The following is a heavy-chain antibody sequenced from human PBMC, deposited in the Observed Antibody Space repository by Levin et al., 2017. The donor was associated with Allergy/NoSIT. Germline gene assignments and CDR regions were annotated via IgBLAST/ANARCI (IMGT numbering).Heavy chain of an antibody. Sequence: GGSLRLSCAASGFTFSSYWMHWVRQAPGKGLVWVSRINSDGSSTSYADSVKGRFTISRDNAKNTLYLQMNSLRAEDTAVYYCAILGGVPVFGVVIPYDYYGMDGWGQGTTVTVSS. V-gene: IGHV3-74*01. CDR2: INSDGSST. J-gene: IGHJ6*02. CDR3: AILGGVPVFGVVIPYDYYGMDG. CDR1: GFTFSSYW. D-gene: IGHD3-3*01.